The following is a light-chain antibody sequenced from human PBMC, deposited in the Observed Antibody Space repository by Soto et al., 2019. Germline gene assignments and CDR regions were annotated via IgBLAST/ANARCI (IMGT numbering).Light chain of an antibody. Sequence: EIVLTQSPGTLSLSPGERATLSCRARQSVSSYLAWYQQKPGQAPRLLIYDASNRATGIPARFSGSGSGTDFTLTISSLEAEDVAVYYCQQRSNWPPTFGQGTKVDIK. CDR1: QSVSSY. CDR2: DAS. J-gene: IGKJ1*01. V-gene: IGKV3-11*01. CDR3: QQRSNWPPT.